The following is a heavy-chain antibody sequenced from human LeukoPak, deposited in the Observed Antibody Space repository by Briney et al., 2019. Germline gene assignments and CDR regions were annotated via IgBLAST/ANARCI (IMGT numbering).Heavy chain of an antibody. CDR1: GFTFSDYY. CDR2: ISSSGSTI. Sequence: PGGSLRLSCAASGFTFSDYYMSWIRQAPGKGLEWVSYISSSGSTIYYADSVKGRFTISRDNAKNSLYLQMNSLRAEDTALYHCARTSISYYYGMDVWGQGTSVTVSS. J-gene: IGHJ6*02. CDR3: ARTSISYYYGMDV. D-gene: IGHD3-3*02. V-gene: IGHV3-11*01.